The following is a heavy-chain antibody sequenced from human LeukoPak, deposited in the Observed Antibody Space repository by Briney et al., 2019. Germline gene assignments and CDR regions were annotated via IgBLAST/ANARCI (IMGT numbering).Heavy chain of an antibody. V-gene: IGHV3-30-3*02. CDR1: GFSFSSYA. Sequence: GGSLRLSCAASGFSFSSYAMHWVRQAPGKGLEWVAAIPNDGSKTYYADSVKGRFTISRDNSKNTLFLQMNSLRAEDTAVYYCANERWYNYGYSFDYWGQGTLVTVSS. CDR3: ANERWYNYGYSFDY. CDR2: IPNDGSKT. J-gene: IGHJ4*02. D-gene: IGHD5-18*01.